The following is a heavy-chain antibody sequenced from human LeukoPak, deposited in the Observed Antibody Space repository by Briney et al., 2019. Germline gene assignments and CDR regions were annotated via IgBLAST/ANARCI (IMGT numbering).Heavy chain of an antibody. CDR1: GFTFSNYR. Sequence: HPGGSLRLSCAASGFTFSNYRMNWVRQAPGKGLEWVSYISSGSSTIYYADSVKGRFTISRDNAKNSLYLQMNSLRAEDTAVYYCARVSDSSVHDAFDIWGQGTMVTVSS. CDR2: ISSGSSTI. CDR3: ARVSDSSVHDAFDI. J-gene: IGHJ3*02. V-gene: IGHV3-48*01. D-gene: IGHD3-22*01.